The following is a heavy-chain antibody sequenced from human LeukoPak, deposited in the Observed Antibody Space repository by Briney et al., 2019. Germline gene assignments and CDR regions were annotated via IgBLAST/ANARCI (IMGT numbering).Heavy chain of an antibody. CDR2: ICYDGSNK. D-gene: IGHD5-24*01. CDR1: GFTFSTYG. CDR3: ARGCVDGYRGGIDY. J-gene: IGHJ4*02. V-gene: IGHV3-33*01. Sequence: PGGSLRLSCAASGFTFSTYGMHWVRQAPGKGLEWVAVICYDGSNKYYADSVKGRFTISRDNSKNPLYLQMNSLRAEETAVYYCARGCVDGYRGGIDYWGQGTLVTVSS.